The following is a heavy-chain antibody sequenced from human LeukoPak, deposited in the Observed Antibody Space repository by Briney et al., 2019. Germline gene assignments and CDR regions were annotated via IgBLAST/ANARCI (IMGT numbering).Heavy chain of an antibody. Sequence: PSETLSLTCAVYGGSFSGYYWSWIHQPPGKGLEWIGEINHSGSTNYNPSLKSRVTISVDTSKNQFSLKLSSVTAADTAVYYCARGLGAYFTMIVGGYFDYWGQGTLVTVSS. J-gene: IGHJ4*02. CDR2: INHSGST. V-gene: IGHV4-34*01. CDR3: ARGLGAYFTMIVGGYFDY. D-gene: IGHD3-22*01. CDR1: GGSFSGYY.